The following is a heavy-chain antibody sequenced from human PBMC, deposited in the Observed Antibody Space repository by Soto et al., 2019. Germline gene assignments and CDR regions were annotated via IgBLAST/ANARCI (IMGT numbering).Heavy chain of an antibody. CDR1: GYTFTSYG. J-gene: IGHJ5*02. Sequence: GASVKVSCKASGYTFTSYGISWVRQAPGQGLEWMGWISAYNGNTNYAQKLQGRVTMTTDTSTSTAYMELRSLRSDDTAVYYCARDHTDIVLVPAALTPWGQGTLVTVSS. D-gene: IGHD2-2*01. CDR2: ISAYNGNT. CDR3: ARDHTDIVLVPAALTP. V-gene: IGHV1-18*01.